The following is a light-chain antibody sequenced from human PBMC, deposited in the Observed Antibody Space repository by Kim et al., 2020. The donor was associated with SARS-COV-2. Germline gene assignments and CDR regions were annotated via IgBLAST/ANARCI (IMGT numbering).Light chain of an antibody. J-gene: IGLJ2*01. V-gene: IGLV3-19*01. CDR3: NSRDSNDNVV. Sequence: VALGQTVRITRQGYRLRSYYATWYQQKPGQGPLLVIYGKNNRPSGIPDRFSGSSAGNTASLTITGTQTRDEADYYCNSRDSNDNVVFGGGTQLTVL. CDR2: GKN. CDR1: RLRSYY.